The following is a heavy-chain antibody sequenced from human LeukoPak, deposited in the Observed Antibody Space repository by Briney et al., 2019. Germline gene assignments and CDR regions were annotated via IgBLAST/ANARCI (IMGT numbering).Heavy chain of an antibody. CDR3: ARGLRIYDYVWGSYRFDAFDI. J-gene: IGHJ3*02. CDR1: GGSISSGSYD. D-gene: IGHD3-16*02. V-gene: IGHV4-61*02. CDR2: IYTSGTT. Sequence: PSETLSLTCTVSGGSISSGSYDWYWIRQPAGKGLEWIGRIYTSGTTNYNPSLKSRVTISVDTSKNQFSLKLSSVTAADTAVYYCARGLRIYDYVWGSYRFDAFDIWGQGTMVTVSS.